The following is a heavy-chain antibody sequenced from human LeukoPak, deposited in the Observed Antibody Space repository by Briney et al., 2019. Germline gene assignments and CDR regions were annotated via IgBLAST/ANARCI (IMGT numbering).Heavy chain of an antibody. CDR3: ASSPRLTTSWFLFDS. CDR2: VYNSGST. J-gene: IGHJ5*01. CDR1: GDSFSNYY. Sequence: SETLSLTCSVSGDSFSNYYWTWIRQPPGKGLEWIGYVYNSGSTNYNPSLKTRLHLSVDTSKNRFSLKLSSVTAADTAVYYCASSPRLTTSWFLFDSWGHGTLVTVPS. D-gene: IGHD2-2*01. V-gene: IGHV4-59*08.